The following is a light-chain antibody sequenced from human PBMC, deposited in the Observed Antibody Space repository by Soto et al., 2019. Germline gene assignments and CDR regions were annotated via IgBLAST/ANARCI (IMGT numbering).Light chain of an antibody. CDR2: GST. CDR1: SSNMGAGYD. V-gene: IGLV1-40*01. CDR3: QSYDGTLSGSYV. J-gene: IGLJ1*01. Sequence: QSVLTQPPSWSGAPGQRVTISCTGSSSNMGAGYDVHWYQQLPGTAPKLLIYGSTNRPSGVPDRFSGSKSGTSASLAITGLQAEDEADYYCQSYDGTLSGSYVFGIGTKVTVL.